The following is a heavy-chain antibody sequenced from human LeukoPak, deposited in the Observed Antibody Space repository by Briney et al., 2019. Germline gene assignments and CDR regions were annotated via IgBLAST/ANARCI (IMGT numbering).Heavy chain of an antibody. D-gene: IGHD3-22*01. CDR3: ARSGYYDSSGYYAFDI. Sequence: MASETLSLTCTVSGGSISSSSYYWGWIRQPPGKGLEWIGSIYYSGSTYYNPSLNSRVTISGDTSKNQFSLKLSSVTAADTAVYYCARSGYYDSSGYYAFDIWGQGTMVTVSS. V-gene: IGHV4-39*07. CDR1: GGSISSSSYY. J-gene: IGHJ3*02. CDR2: IYYSGST.